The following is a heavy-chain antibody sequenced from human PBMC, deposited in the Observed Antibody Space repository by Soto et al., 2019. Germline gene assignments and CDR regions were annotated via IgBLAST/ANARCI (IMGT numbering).Heavy chain of an antibody. CDR2: ISGNGGST. J-gene: IGHJ4*02. CDR1: GFTFSSYA. V-gene: IGHV3-23*01. Sequence: EVQLLESGGGLLQPGGSLRLSCAASGFTFSSYAMSWVRQAPGKGLDWVSSISGNGGSTYSADSAKGRFTISRDNSKNTLYLQMNSLRAEDTAVYYCAKGKAVTRIYYFDYWCQGALVNVSS. D-gene: IGHD6-19*01. CDR3: AKGKAVTRIYYFDY.